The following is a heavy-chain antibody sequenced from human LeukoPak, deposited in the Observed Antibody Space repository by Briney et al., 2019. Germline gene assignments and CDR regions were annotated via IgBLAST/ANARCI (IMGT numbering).Heavy chain of an antibody. CDR2: IKQDGSQE. CDR1: EFSASNYW. CDR3: VREWAGGLAAAGTRIEGGY. V-gene: IGHV3-7*01. J-gene: IGHJ4*02. D-gene: IGHD6-13*01. Sequence: GGSLRLSCVVSEFSASNYWMSWVRQAPRKGLEWVANIKQDGSQENYVDSVKGRFTISRDNAKNSVYLQMNGLLVEDTAVYYCVREWAGGLAAAGTRIEGGYWGQGTQVIVSS.